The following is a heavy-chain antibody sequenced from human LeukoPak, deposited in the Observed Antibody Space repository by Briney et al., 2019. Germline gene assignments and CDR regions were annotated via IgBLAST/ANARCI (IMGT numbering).Heavy chain of an antibody. D-gene: IGHD3-22*01. CDR2: ISWDGGST. CDR1: GFTFEDCA. V-gene: IGHV3-43D*03. J-gene: IGHJ3*02. Sequence: DCGFTFEDCAMLWVGPAPWKNLEWVSLISWDGGSTYYADSVKGRFTISRDNSKNSLYLQMNSLRAEDTALYYCAKEEGEYYYDSSGYYYRYWGAFDIWGQGTMVTVSS. CDR3: AKEEGEYYYDSSGYYYRYWGAFDI.